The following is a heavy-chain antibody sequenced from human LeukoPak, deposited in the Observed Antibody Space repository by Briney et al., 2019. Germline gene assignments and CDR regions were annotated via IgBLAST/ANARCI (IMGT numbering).Heavy chain of an antibody. D-gene: IGHD3-3*01. CDR2: IYSGGST. J-gene: IGHJ6*02. V-gene: IGHV3-53*01. Sequence: PGGSLRLSCVASGFIVSDNYMSWVRQGPGKGLEWVSVIYSGGSTFYADSVKGRFTISRDNSKNTLYLQLNSLRVEDTAVYYCARRYYAMDVWGQGTTVTVSS. CDR1: GFIVSDNY. CDR3: ARRYYAMDV.